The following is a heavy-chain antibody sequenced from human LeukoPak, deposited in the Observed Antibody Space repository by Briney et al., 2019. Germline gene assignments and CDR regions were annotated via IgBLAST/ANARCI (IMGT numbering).Heavy chain of an antibody. J-gene: IGHJ3*02. CDR1: GYTSTSYG. Sequence: ASVKVSCKASGYTSTSYGISWVRQAPGQGLEWMGWISAYNGNTNYAQKLQGRVTMTTDTSTSTAYMELRSLRSDDTAVYYCARDVTTNYDFWSGSHDAFDIWGQGTMVTVSS. D-gene: IGHD3-3*01. CDR2: ISAYNGNT. V-gene: IGHV1-18*01. CDR3: ARDVTTNYDFWSGSHDAFDI.